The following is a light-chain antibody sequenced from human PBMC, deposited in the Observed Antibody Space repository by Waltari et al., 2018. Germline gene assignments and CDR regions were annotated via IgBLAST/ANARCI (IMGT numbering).Light chain of an antibody. CDR1: SSNIGSNY. CDR3: AAWDDSLSGLV. Sequence: QSVLTQPPSASGTPGQKVTISCNGSSSNIGSNYVYWYQQFPGTAPKLLIFKNTRRPAGVPGRLSATKSGTSAALAINGLRSEDEADYYCAAWDDSLSGLVLGGGTKVTVL. V-gene: IGLV1-47*01. J-gene: IGLJ3*02. CDR2: KNT.